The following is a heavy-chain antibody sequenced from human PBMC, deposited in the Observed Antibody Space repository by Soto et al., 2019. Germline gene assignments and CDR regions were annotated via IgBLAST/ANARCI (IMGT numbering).Heavy chain of an antibody. D-gene: IGHD2-2*01. Sequence: PXESLTISCKGSGFTFTSYWIAWVRQMPGKGLEWMGIIYPGDSDSSYSPSFQGQVTISADKSINTAYLHWSSLKASDTAIYYCAKHEGYCSTTTCSNFDYWGQGTLVTVSS. V-gene: IGHV5-51*01. J-gene: IGHJ4*02. CDR1: GFTFTSYW. CDR2: IYPGDSDS. CDR3: AKHEGYCSTTTCSNFDY.